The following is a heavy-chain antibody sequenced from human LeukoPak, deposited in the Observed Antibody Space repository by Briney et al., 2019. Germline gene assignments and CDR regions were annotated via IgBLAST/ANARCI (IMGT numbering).Heavy chain of an antibody. CDR2: ISYDGSNK. D-gene: IGHD3-3*01. J-gene: IGHJ4*02. V-gene: IGHV3-30-3*01. CDR3: ARENDFWSGYIKTIDY. CDR1: GFTFSSYA. Sequence: GGSLRLSCAASGFTFSSYAMHWVRQAPGKGLEWVAVISYDGSNKYYADSVKGRFTISRDNSKNTLYLQMNSLRAEDTAVYYCARENDFWSGYIKTIDYWGQGTLVTVSS.